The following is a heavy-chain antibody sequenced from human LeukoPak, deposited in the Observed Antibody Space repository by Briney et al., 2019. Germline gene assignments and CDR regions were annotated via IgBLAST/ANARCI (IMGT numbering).Heavy chain of an antibody. CDR2: ISGSGGST. D-gene: IGHD1-26*01. CDR1: GFTFSTYA. J-gene: IGHJ4*02. CDR3: AKVTSGSYSPFDY. Sequence: GGSLRLSCAASGFTFSTYAMSWVRQAPGKGLEWVLAISGSGGSTYYADSVKGRFSISRDNSKNTLYLQMNSLRAEDTAVYYCAKVTSGSYSPFDYWGQGTLVTVSS. V-gene: IGHV3-23*01.